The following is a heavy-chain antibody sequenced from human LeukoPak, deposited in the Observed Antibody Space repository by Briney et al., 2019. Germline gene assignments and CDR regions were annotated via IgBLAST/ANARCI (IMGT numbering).Heavy chain of an antibody. CDR3: VTWNYAVFDY. CDR1: GASMSGYY. CDR2: ISYSGNR. J-gene: IGHJ4*02. V-gene: IGHV4-59*01. Sequence: SETLSLTCTVSGASMSGYYWSWFRQPPGKGLEWIGYISYSGNRNYNPSLKSRVTMSVDTSKNQFSLKLSSVTAADTAVYYCVTWNYAVFDYWGQGILVTVSS. D-gene: IGHD1-7*01.